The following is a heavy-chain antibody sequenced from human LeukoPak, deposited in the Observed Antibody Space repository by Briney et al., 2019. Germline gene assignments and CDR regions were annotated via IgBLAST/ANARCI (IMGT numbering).Heavy chain of an antibody. J-gene: IGHJ4*02. CDR1: GGSISSSSYY. V-gene: IGHV4-39*07. D-gene: IGHD2/OR15-2a*01. CDR2: IYYSGST. CDR3: AKVLGPFYYFDY. Sequence: SETLSLTCTVSGGSISSSSYYWGWIRQPPGKGLEWIGSIYYSGSTYYNPSLKSRVTISVDTSKNQFSLKLSSVTAADTAVYYCAKVLGPFYYFDYWGQGTLVTVSS.